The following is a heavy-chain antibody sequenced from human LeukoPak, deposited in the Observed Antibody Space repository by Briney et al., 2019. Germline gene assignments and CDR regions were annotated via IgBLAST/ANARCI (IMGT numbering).Heavy chain of an antibody. D-gene: IGHD1-1*01. CDR2: MNPNSGNT. CDR1: GYTFTSYD. V-gene: IGHV1-8*01. J-gene: IGHJ6*02. Sequence: ASVKVSCKASGYTFTSYDINWVRQATGQGLEWMGWMNPNSGNTGYAQKFQGRVTMTRNTSISTAYMELSSLRSEDTAVYYCARVPAAPRPYYYYGMDVWGQGTTVTVSS. CDR3: ARVPAAPRPYYYYGMDV.